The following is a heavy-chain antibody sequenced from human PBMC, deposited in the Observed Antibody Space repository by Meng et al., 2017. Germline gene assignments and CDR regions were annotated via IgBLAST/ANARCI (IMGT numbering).Heavy chain of an antibody. D-gene: IGHD7-27*01. CDR3: ASLLGKRGEYYYYGMDV. J-gene: IGHJ6*02. CDR2: INHSGST. V-gene: IGHV4-34*01. Sequence: SETLSLTCAVYSGSFSGYYWSWIRQPPGKGLEWIGEINHSGSTNYNPSLKSRVTISVDTSKNQFSLKLSSVTAADTAVYYCASLLGKRGEYYYYGMDVWGQGTTVTVSS. CDR1: SGSFSGYY.